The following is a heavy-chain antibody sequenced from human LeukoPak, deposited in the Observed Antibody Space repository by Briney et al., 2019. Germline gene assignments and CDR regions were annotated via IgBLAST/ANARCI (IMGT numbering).Heavy chain of an antibody. CDR2: IKQDESEK. CDR1: GFTLNNYV. J-gene: IGHJ4*02. V-gene: IGHV3-7*03. CDR3: ARLVGDVTTWDC. Sequence: GGSLRLSCAASGFTLNNYVMNWVRQAPGKGLEWVASIKQDESEKYYVDSVKGRFTTSRDNAKSSLYLQMNTLRGEDTAVYYCARLVGDVTTWDCWGQGTLVTVSS. D-gene: IGHD1-26*01.